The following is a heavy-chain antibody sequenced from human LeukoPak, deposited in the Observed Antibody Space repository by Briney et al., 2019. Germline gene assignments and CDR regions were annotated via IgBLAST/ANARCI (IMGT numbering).Heavy chain of an antibody. CDR3: ARGGGMVRGSSPLYDY. D-gene: IGHD3-10*01. Sequence: ASVKVSCKASGYTFTGYYMHWVRQAPGQGLEWMGWINPNSGGTNYAQKFQGRVTMTRDTSISTAYMELSRLRSDDTAVYYCARGGGMVRGSSPLYDYWGQGTLVTVSS. CDR2: INPNSGGT. J-gene: IGHJ4*02. V-gene: IGHV1-2*02. CDR1: GYTFTGYY.